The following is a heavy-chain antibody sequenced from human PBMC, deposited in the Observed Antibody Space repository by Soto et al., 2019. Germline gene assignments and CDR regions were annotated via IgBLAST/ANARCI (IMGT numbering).Heavy chain of an antibody. CDR1: FGSFSGYY. CDR2: INHSGST. J-gene: IGHJ6*03. Sequence: SETLSLTCSFYFGSFSGYYWSWILHPPGKLLEWIGEINHSGSTNYNPSLKSRVTISVDTSKNQFSLKLSSVTAADTAVYYCARIAARPVYYYMEVWGKGTTVTVSS. D-gene: IGHD6-6*01. CDR3: ARIAARPVYYYMEV. V-gene: IGHV4-34*01.